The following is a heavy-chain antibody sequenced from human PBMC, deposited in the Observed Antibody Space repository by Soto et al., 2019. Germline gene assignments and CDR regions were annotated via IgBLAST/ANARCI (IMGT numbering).Heavy chain of an antibody. J-gene: IGHJ4*02. D-gene: IGHD3-10*01. CDR2: INQGGGEK. CDR3: ARDWSGDFDY. CDR1: GFTISSYW. Sequence: GGSLRLSCAASGFTISSYWMTWVRQAPGKGLEWVANINQGGGEKYYVDSVRGRFTISRDNAKNSMYLQMNSLRAEDTAVYYCARDWSGDFDYWGQGALVTVSS. V-gene: IGHV3-7*05.